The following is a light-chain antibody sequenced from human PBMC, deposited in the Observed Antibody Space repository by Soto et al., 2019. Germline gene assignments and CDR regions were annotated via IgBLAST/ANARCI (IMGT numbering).Light chain of an antibody. CDR1: SSNIGAGYD. J-gene: IGLJ3*02. CDR3: KSYDSSLSGWV. V-gene: IGLV1-40*01. CDR2: GNT. Sequence: QSVLTQPPSVSGAPGQRVTISCTGSSSNIGAGYDVHWYQQLPGAAPKPLIYGNTNRPSGVPDRFSGSKSGTSASLAITGLQAEDEAEYYCKSYDSSLSGWVFGGGTKLTVL.